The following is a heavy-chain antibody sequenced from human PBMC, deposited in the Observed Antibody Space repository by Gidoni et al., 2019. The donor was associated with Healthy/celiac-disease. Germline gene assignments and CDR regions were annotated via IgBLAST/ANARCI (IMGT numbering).Heavy chain of an antibody. Sequence: EVQLLESGGGLVQPGGSLRLSCAASGITFSSYAMSWVRQAPGKGLEWVSAISGSGGSTYYADSVKGRFTISRDNSKNTLYLQMNSLRAEDTAVYYCAKFRTAGYYFDYWGQGTLVTVSS. J-gene: IGHJ4*02. V-gene: IGHV3-23*01. D-gene: IGHD6-13*01. CDR3: AKFRTAGYYFDY. CDR2: ISGSGGST. CDR1: GITFSSYA.